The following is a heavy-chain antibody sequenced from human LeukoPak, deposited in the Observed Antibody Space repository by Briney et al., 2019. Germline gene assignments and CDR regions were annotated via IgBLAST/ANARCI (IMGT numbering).Heavy chain of an antibody. CDR2: IYHSGST. J-gene: IGHJ3*02. CDR3: ARASDPPDI. Sequence: SETLSPTCTVSGYSISSGYYWGWIRQPPGKGLEWIGSIYHSGSTYYNPSLKSRVTISVDTSKNQFSLKLSSVTAADTAVYYCARASDPPDIWGQGTMVTVSS. V-gene: IGHV4-38-2*02. CDR1: GYSISSGYY.